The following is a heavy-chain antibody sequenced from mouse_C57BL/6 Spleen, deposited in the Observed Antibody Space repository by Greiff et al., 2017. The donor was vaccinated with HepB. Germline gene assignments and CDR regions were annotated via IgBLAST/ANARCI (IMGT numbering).Heavy chain of an antibody. CDR1: GYTFTSYW. CDR2: IDPSDSYT. D-gene: IGHD1-1*01. V-gene: IGHV1-50*01. Sequence: QVQLQQPGAELVKPGASVKLSCKASGYTFTSYWMQWVKQRPGQGLEWIGEIDPSDSYTNYTQKFKGKATLTVNTSSSTAYMQRSSRTSEDSAVYYCARLGRGNGRGYFDVWGTGTTVTVSS. CDR3: ARLGRGNGRGYFDV. J-gene: IGHJ1*03.